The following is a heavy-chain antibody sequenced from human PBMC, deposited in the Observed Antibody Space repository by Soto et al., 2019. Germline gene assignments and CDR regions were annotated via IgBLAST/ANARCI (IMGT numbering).Heavy chain of an antibody. CDR2: IYYSGST. V-gene: IGHV4-30-4*01. Sequence: SETLSLTCTVSGGSISSGDYYWSWIRQPPGKGLDWIGYIYYSGSTYYNPSLKSRVTISVDTSKNQFSLKLSSVTAADTAVYYCARDSDRVRVFITRWGQGTLVTVSS. CDR1: GGSISSGDYY. J-gene: IGHJ4*02. D-gene: IGHD3-10*01. CDR3: ARDSDRVRVFITR.